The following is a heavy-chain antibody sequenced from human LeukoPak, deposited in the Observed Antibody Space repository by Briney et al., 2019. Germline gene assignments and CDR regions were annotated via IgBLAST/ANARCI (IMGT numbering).Heavy chain of an antibody. CDR2: ISGSGGST. V-gene: IGHV3-23*01. J-gene: IGHJ4*02. CDR3: ASKSSGWYYNY. CDR1: GFTFSSYA. D-gene: IGHD6-19*01. Sequence: GSLRLSCAASGFTFSSYAMSWVRQAPGKGLEWVSAISGSGGSTYYADSVKGRFTISRDNSKNTLYLQMNSLRAEDTAVYYCASKSSGWYYNYWGQGTLVTVSS.